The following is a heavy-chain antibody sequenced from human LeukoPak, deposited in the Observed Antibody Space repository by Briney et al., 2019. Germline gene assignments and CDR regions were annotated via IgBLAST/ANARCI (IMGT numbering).Heavy chain of an antibody. CDR1: GGSISSSSYY. D-gene: IGHD3-3*01. CDR2: IYYSGST. J-gene: IGHJ5*02. CDR3: ATRRDDFWSGYYWYGVA. Sequence: SETLSLTCTVSGGSISSSSYYWGWIRQPPGKGLEWIGSIYYSGSTYYNPSLKSRVTISVDTSKNQFSLKLSSVTAADTAVYYCATRRDDFWSGYYWYGVAWGQGTLVTVSS. V-gene: IGHV4-39*01.